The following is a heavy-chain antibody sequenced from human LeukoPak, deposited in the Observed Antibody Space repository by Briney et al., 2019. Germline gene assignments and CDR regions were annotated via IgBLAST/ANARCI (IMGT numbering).Heavy chain of an antibody. D-gene: IGHD3-22*01. CDR2: ISSSGSTI. J-gene: IGHJ3*02. Sequence: GGSLRLSCAASGFTFSDYYMSWIRQAPGKGLEWVSYISSSGSTIYYADSVKGRFTISRDNAKNSLYLQMNSLRAEDTAVYYCARQRNDNYYDSSGYYPAAFDIWGQGTMVTVSS. CDR1: GFTFSDYY. V-gene: IGHV3-11*04. CDR3: ARQRNDNYYDSSGYYPAAFDI.